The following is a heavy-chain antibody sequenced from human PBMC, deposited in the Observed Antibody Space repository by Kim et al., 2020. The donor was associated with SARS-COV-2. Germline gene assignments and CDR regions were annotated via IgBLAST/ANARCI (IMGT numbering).Heavy chain of an antibody. V-gene: IGHV3-30*07. J-gene: IGHJ1*01. Sequence: KGRFTIARDKSKNTRYLQMNSLRAEDTAVYYCARVGYYGSGSYYHEYFQHWGQGTLVTVSS. CDR3: ARVGYYGSGSYYHEYFQH. D-gene: IGHD3-10*01.